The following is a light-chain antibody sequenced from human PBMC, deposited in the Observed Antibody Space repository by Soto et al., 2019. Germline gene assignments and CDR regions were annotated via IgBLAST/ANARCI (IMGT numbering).Light chain of an antibody. CDR1: QSVSSSY. J-gene: IGKJ1*01. Sequence: EVVLTQTPGTLSLSPGERATLSCRASQSVSSSYFAWYQQKPGQAPRLLMFAASTRATGIPDRFSGSGSGTDFTLTISRLEPEDFAVYYCQQYGSSPSTFGQGTKVDIK. V-gene: IGKV3-20*01. CDR3: QQYGSSPST. CDR2: AAS.